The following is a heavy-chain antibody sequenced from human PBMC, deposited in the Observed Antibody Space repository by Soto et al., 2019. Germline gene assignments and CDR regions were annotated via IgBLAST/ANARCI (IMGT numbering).Heavy chain of an antibody. CDR1: GGSINTFY. CDR2: IFSSGST. D-gene: IGHD5-12*01. Sequence: SETLSLTCTVSGGSINTFYWSWVRQPTGKGLEWIGRIFSSGSTSFNPSLESRVAMSVDTSKNHFSLNLSSVTAADMAVYYCAREGSYSAYNFAHGIQLWSFDFWGQGALVTVSS. V-gene: IGHV4-4*07. J-gene: IGHJ4*02. CDR3: AREGSYSAYNFAHGIQLWSFDF.